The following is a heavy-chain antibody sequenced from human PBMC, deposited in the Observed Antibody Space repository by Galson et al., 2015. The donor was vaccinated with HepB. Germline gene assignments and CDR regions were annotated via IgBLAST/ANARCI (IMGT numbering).Heavy chain of an antibody. Sequence: SLRLSCAASGFTFSSCAMHWVRQAPGKGLEWVAVISYDGGNKYYADSVKGRFTISRDNSKNTLYLQMNSLRAEDTAVYSCARDHSTSYYYYGMDVWGQGTTVTVSS. J-gene: IGHJ6*02. D-gene: IGHD5/OR15-5a*01. CDR1: GFTFSSCA. CDR2: ISYDGGNK. CDR3: ARDHSTSYYYYGMDV. V-gene: IGHV3-30-3*01.